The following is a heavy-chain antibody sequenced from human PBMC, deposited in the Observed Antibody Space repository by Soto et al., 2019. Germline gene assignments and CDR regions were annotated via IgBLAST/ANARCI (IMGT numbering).Heavy chain of an antibody. CDR1: GVSFSIYV. CDR2: IWYDGSNK. Sequence: PGGSLKLSSAASGVSFSIYVMHWVRQAPGKGLEWVAVIWYDGSNKYYADSVKGRFTISRDNSKNTLYLQMNSLRAEDTAVYYCARDLGLGYSSGWPLPYGMDVWGQGTTVTVSS. J-gene: IGHJ6*02. D-gene: IGHD6-19*01. CDR3: ARDLGLGYSSGWPLPYGMDV. V-gene: IGHV3-33*01.